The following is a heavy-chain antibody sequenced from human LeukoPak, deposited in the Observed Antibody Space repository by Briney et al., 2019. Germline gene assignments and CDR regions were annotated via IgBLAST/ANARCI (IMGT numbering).Heavy chain of an antibody. J-gene: IGHJ4*02. CDR2: IIPIFGTA. D-gene: IGHD6-13*01. V-gene: IGHV1-69*13. Sequence: GASVKVSCKASGGTFSSYAISWVRQAPGQGLEWMGGIIPIFGTANYAQKFQGRVTITADESTSTAYMELSSLRSEDTAVYHCARRVGSSWDFDYWGQGTLVTVSS. CDR3: ARRVGSSWDFDY. CDR1: GGTFSSYA.